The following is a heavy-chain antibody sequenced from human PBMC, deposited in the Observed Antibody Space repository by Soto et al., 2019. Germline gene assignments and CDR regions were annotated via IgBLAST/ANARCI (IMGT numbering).Heavy chain of an antibody. J-gene: IGHJ4*01. CDR3: TTDSRTTLPEIRFDY. Sequence: GSLRLSCAASGFPFNNAWINWVRQVPGKGLEWVGRVKSKADGGSGDYAAPVKGRFVASRDDSKDIVYLQMNSLKIEDTGVYYCTTDSRTTLPEIRFDYWGHGTQVTVSS. CDR2: VKSKADGGSG. D-gene: IGHD1-26*01. V-gene: IGHV3-15*07. CDR1: GFPFNNAW.